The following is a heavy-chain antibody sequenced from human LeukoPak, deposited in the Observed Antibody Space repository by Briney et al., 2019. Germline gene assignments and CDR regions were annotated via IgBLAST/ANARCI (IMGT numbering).Heavy chain of an antibody. CDR3: ARVLVGRYYGSGSYYKAYNWFDP. Sequence: GASVKVSCKASGGTFSSYAISWVRQAPGQGLEWMGGIIPIFGTSNYAQKFQGRVTITADESTSTAYMELSSLRSEDTAVYYCARVLVGRYYGSGSYYKAYNWFDPWGQGTLVTVSS. CDR1: GGTFSSYA. D-gene: IGHD3-10*01. V-gene: IGHV1-69*13. CDR2: IIPIFGTS. J-gene: IGHJ5*02.